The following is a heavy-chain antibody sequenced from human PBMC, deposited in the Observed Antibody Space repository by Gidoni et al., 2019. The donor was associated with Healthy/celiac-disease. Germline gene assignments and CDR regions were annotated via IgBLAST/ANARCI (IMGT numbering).Heavy chain of an antibody. D-gene: IGHD3-10*01. CDR1: GFTFDYYA. Sequence: EVQLVESGGVLVQPGRSLRLSCAASGFTFDYYAFLWVRQAPWKGLEWVSGIRWNSGSIGYADAGKGRFTISRDNAKNALYLQMNSLRAEDTALYYCAKDGAITMVQGVIIKPPFFDYWGQGTLVTVSS. J-gene: IGHJ4*02. CDR3: AKDGAITMVQGVIIKPPFFDY. V-gene: IGHV3-9*01. CDR2: IRWNSGSI.